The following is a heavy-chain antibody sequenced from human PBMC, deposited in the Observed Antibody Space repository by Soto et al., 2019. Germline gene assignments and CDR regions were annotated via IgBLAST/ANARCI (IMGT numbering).Heavy chain of an antibody. CDR3: AKEGYSYDPYYFDY. CDR2: TSYDGSNK. D-gene: IGHD5-18*01. CDR1: GFIFSSYG. J-gene: IGHJ4*02. Sequence: QVQLVESGGGVVQPGRSLRLSCAASGFIFSSYGMQWVRQAPGKGLEWVAVTSYDGSNKYYADSVKGRFTISRDNSKNTLYLQMNSLRAEDTAVYYCAKEGYSYDPYYFDYWGQGTLVTVSS. V-gene: IGHV3-30*18.